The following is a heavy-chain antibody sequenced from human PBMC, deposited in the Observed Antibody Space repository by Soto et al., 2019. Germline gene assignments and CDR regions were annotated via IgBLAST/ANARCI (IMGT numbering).Heavy chain of an antibody. Sequence: SVKVSCKASGGTFSSYAISWVRQAPGQGLEWMGGIIPIFGTANYAQKFQGRVTITADESTSTAYMELSSLRSEDTAVYYCARGAVITMVRGVILYGMDVWGQGTTVTVSS. CDR2: IIPIFGTA. CDR3: ARGAVITMVRGVILYGMDV. J-gene: IGHJ6*02. CDR1: GGTFSSYA. D-gene: IGHD3-10*01. V-gene: IGHV1-69*13.